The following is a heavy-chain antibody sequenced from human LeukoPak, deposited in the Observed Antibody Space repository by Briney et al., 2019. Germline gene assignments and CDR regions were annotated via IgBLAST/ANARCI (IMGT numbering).Heavy chain of an antibody. CDR1: GHTFTGYY. CDR2: INPNSGGT. CDR3: ASQLWDQANWFDP. V-gene: IGHV1-2*04. Sequence: ASVKVSCKASGHTFTGYYMHWVRQAPGQGLEWMGWINPNSGGTNYAQKFQGWVTMTRDTSISTAYMELSRLRSDDTAVYYCASQLWDQANWFDPWGQGTLVTVSS. D-gene: IGHD5-18*01. J-gene: IGHJ5*02.